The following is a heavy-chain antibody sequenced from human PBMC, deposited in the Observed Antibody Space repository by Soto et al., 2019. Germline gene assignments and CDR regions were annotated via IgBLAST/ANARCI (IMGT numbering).Heavy chain of an antibody. J-gene: IGHJ4*02. CDR2: ISYDGSNK. V-gene: IGHV3-30-3*01. Sequence: QVQLVESGGGVVQPGRSLRLSCAASGFTFSSYAMHWVRQAPGKGLEWVAVISYDGSNKYYADSVKGRFTISRDNSKNTLYPQMNSLRAEDTAVYYCARTTSGGADYWGQGTLVTVSS. CDR1: GFTFSSYA. D-gene: IGHD3-16*01. CDR3: ARTTSGGADY.